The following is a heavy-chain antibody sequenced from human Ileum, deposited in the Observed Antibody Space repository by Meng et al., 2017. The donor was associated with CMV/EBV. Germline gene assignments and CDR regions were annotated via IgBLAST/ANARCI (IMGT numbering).Heavy chain of an antibody. CDR2: INSDGSST. J-gene: IGHJ4*02. CDR3: ARSSYSAHDY. D-gene: IGHD1-26*01. Sequence: LSWAASGFNFSSYWMHWVRQAPGKGLVWVSRINSDGSSTSYADSVKGRFTISRDNAKNTLYLQMNSLRAEDTAVYYCARSSYSAHDYWGQGTLVTVSS. CDR1: GFNFSSYW. V-gene: IGHV3-74*01.